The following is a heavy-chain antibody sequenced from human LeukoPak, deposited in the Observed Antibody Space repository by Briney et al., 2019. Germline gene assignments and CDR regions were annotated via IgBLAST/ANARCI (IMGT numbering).Heavy chain of an antibody. Sequence: GGSLRLSCAASGFTFSSYSMNWVRQAPGKGLEWVSYISSGTSNIYYTDSVKGRFTVSRDNAKNSLYPQMNSLRDEDTAVYYCATVRPGILTGSDYWGQGTLVTVSS. CDR1: GFTFSSYS. CDR2: ISSGTSNI. J-gene: IGHJ4*02. CDR3: ATVRPGILTGSDY. D-gene: IGHD3-9*01. V-gene: IGHV3-48*02.